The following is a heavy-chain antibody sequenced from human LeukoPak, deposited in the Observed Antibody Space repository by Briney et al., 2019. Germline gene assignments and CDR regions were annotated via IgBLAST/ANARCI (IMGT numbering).Heavy chain of an antibody. V-gene: IGHV4-34*01. Sequence: SETLSLTCAVYGGSFSGYYWSWIRQPPGKGLEWTGEINHSGSTNYNPSLKSRVTISVDTSKNQFSLKLSSVTAADTAVYYCVVTPKWIQLWPNFDYWGQGTLVTVSS. CDR1: GGSFSGYY. D-gene: IGHD5-18*01. J-gene: IGHJ4*02. CDR3: VVTPKWIQLWPNFDY. CDR2: INHSGST.